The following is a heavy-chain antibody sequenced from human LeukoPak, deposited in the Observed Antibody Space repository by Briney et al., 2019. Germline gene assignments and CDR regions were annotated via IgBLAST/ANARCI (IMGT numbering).Heavy chain of an antibody. Sequence: GGSLRLSCAASGFTFSSYGMHWVRQAPGKGLEWVAVISYDGSNKYYADSVKGRFTISRDNSKNTLYLQMNSLRAEDTAVYYCARDERMGLRPFDYWGQGTLVTVSS. CDR1: GFTFSSYG. D-gene: IGHD2-15*01. V-gene: IGHV3-30*03. J-gene: IGHJ4*02. CDR2: ISYDGSNK. CDR3: ARDERMGLRPFDY.